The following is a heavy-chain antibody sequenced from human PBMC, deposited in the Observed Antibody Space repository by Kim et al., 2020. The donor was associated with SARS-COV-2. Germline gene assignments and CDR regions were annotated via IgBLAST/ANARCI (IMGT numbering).Heavy chain of an antibody. CDR1: GGSISSYY. CDR2: IYYSGST. D-gene: IGHD6-13*01. CDR3: ARAHSSSCHAFDC. J-gene: IGHJ4*02. V-gene: IGHV4-59*13. Sequence: SETLSLTCTVSGGSISSYYWSWIRQPPGKGLEWIGYIYYSGSTNYNPSLKSRVTISVDTSKNQFSLKLNSVTAADTAVYYCARAHSSSCHAFDCWGQGTLVTVSS.